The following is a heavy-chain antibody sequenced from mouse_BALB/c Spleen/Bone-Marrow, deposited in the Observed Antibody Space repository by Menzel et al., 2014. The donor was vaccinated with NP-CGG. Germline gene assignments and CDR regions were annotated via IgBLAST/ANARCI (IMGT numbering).Heavy chain of an antibody. D-gene: IGHD1-2*01. CDR2: IDPENGDT. CDR3: NAQNYGYGAWFAY. J-gene: IGHJ3*01. Sequence: EVQVVESGAELVRSGASVKLSCTASGFNIEDYYMHWVKQRPEQGLEWIGWIDPENGDTEYAPKFQGKATMTADTSSNTAYLQLSSLTSEDTAVYYCNAQNYGYGAWFAYWGQGTLVTVSA. CDR1: GFNIEDYY. V-gene: IGHV14-4*02.